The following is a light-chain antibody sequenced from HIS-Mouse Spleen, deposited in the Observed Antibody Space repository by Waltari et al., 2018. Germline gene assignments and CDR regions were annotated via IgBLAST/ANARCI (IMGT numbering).Light chain of an antibody. CDR1: SSDVGRYNL. CDR2: EGS. CDR3: CSYAGSSTWV. Sequence: QSALTQPASVSGSPGQPITISCTGTSSDVGRYNLFSWYQQHPGKAPKLMIYEGSKRPSGVSNRFSGSKSGNTASLTISGLQAEDEADYYCCSYAGSSTWVFGGGTKLTVL. V-gene: IGLV2-23*01. J-gene: IGLJ3*02.